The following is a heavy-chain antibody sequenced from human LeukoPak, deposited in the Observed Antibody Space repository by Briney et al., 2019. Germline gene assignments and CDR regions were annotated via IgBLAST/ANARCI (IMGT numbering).Heavy chain of an antibody. V-gene: IGHV3-48*04. D-gene: IGHD5-12*01. CDR1: GFTFSGSA. CDR2: ISSSGSTI. Sequence: GGSLRLSCAAPGFTFSGSAMHWVRQAPGKGLEWVSYISSSGSTIYYADSVKGRFTISRDNAKNSLYLQMNSLRADDTAVYYCARDLGGYSGCRDYWGQGTLVTVSS. CDR3: ARDLGGYSGCRDY. J-gene: IGHJ4*02.